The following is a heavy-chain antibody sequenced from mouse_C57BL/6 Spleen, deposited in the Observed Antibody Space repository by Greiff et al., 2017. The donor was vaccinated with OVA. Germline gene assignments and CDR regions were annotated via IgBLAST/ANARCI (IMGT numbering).Heavy chain of an antibody. CDR3: AGATAQATYY. D-gene: IGHD3-2*02. J-gene: IGHJ3*01. CDR1: GYTFTSYG. V-gene: IGHV1-81*01. CDR2: IYPRSGNT. Sequence: VHLVESGAELARPGASVKLSCKASGYTFTSYGISWVKQSTGQGLEWIGEIYPRSGNTYYNEKFKGKATLTADKSSSTAYMELRSLTSEDSAVYFCAGATAQATYYWGQGTLVTVSA.